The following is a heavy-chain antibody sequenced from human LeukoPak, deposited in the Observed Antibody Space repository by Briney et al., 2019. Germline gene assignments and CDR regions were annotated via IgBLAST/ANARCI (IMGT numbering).Heavy chain of an antibody. CDR1: GYSFTSYW. D-gene: IGHD2-15*01. Sequence: GESLKISCKGSGYSFTSYWIAWVRQMPGKGLEWMGIIYPGDSDTRYSPSFHGQVTMSADKSISTTYLQWSSLKASDTAMYYCARRGYCSGGDCFSAALDIWGQGTMVTVSS. CDR3: ARRGYCSGGDCFSAALDI. V-gene: IGHV5-51*01. CDR2: IYPGDSDT. J-gene: IGHJ3*02.